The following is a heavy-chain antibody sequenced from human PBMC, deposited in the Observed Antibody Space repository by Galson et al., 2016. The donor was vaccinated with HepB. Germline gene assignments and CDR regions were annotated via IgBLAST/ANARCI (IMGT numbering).Heavy chain of an antibody. J-gene: IGHJ3*02. V-gene: IGHV3-53*01. Sequence: SLRLSCAASGFSVSSNYLSWVRQAPGKGLEWVSVIYSDDSTNFADSVKGRFTISRDTSKNTVYLQINSLRAEDTAVYYRAAEGVGATHDAFDIWGQGTMVTVSS. D-gene: IGHD1-26*01. CDR2: IYSDDST. CDR1: GFSVSSNY. CDR3: AAEGVGATHDAFDI.